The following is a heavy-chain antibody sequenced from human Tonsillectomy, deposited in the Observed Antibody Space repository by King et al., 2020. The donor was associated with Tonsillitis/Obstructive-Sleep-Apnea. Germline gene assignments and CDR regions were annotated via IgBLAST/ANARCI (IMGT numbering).Heavy chain of an antibody. V-gene: IGHV4-59*01. D-gene: IGHD7-27*01. CDR2: IDYSGST. J-gene: IGHJ4*02. CDR3: ARDPVLGTGDSYFDY. CDR1: GGPISSYY. Sequence: QLQESGPGLVKPSETLSLTCTVSGGPISSYYWSWIRPPPGKGLEWIGYIDYSGSTNCNPSLKSRVTISVDTSKNQFSLKLSSVSAADTAVYFCARDPVLGTGDSYFDYWGQGTLVTVSS.